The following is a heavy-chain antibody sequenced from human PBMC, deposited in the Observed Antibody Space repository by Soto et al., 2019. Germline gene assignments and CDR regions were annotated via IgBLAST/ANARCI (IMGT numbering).Heavy chain of an antibody. Sequence: SVKVSCKASGGTFSSYAISWVRQAPGQGLEWMGGIITIFDTANYAQKFQGRVTITADKSTSTAYMELSSLRSEDTAVYYCARSRSGYYPTNWFDPWGQGTLVTVSS. V-gene: IGHV1-69*06. D-gene: IGHD3-3*01. CDR2: IITIFDTA. CDR1: GGTFSSYA. CDR3: ARSRSGYYPTNWFDP. J-gene: IGHJ5*02.